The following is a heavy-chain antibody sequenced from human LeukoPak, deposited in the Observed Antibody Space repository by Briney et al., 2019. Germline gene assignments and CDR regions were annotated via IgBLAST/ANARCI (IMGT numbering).Heavy chain of an antibody. CDR1: GFTFSSYA. V-gene: IGHV3-23*01. D-gene: IGHD3-22*01. CDR2: ISGSGGST. J-gene: IGHJ4*02. CDR3: AKDQVRDYDSSGYYCGFDY. Sequence: GGSLRLSCAASGFTFSSYAMSWVRQAPGKGLEWVSAISGSGGSTYYADSVKGRFTISRDNSKNTLYLQMNSLRAEDTAVYYCAKDQVRDYDSSGYYCGFDYWGQGTLVTVSS.